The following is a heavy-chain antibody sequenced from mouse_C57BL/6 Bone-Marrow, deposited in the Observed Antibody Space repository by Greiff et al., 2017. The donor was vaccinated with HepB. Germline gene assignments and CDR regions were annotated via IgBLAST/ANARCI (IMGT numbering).Heavy chain of an antibody. CDR3: AREGGDYDNYAMDY. V-gene: IGHV7-1*01. D-gene: IGHD2-4*01. J-gene: IGHJ4*01. Sequence: EVKLMESGGGLVQSGRSLRLSCATSGFTFSDFYMEWVRQAPGKGLEWIAASRNKANDYTTEYSVSVKGRFIVSRDTSQSILYLQMNALSAEDTAIYYCAREGGDYDNYAMDYWGQGTSVTVSS. CDR2: SRNKANDYTT. CDR1: GFTFSDFY.